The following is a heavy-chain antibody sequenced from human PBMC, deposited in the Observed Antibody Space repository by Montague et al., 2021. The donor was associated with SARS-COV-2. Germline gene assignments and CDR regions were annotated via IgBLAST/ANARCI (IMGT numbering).Heavy chain of an antibody. CDR2: NHYSGST. J-gene: IGHJ4*02. CDR1: GDSISSSSYF. V-gene: IGHV4-39*01. Sequence: SETLSLTCTVSGDSISSSSYFWGWIRQPPGKGLEWIGSNHYSGSTYYNPSLKSRVTISVDTTKNQFSLKLSSVTAADTAVYYCARKASRGITIFGVVTASYYFDYWGQGTLVTVSS. CDR3: ARKASRGITIFGVVTASYYFDY. D-gene: IGHD3-3*01.